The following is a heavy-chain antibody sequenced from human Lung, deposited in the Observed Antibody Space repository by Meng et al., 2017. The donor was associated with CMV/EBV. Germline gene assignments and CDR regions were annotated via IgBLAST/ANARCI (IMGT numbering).Heavy chain of an antibody. J-gene: IGHJ4*02. D-gene: IGHD2-2*02. CDR2: IYSGGRST. V-gene: IGHV3-23*03. Sequence: GESLKISCAASGFTFSDFAMSWVRQAPGKGLEWVSVIYSGGRSTSYADSVKGRFTISSDNSKNTLYLQMNRLRADDTAVYYCAKMYCGTTSCYIFDFWGLGTLVTVSS. CDR1: GFTFSDFA. CDR3: AKMYCGTTSCYIFDF.